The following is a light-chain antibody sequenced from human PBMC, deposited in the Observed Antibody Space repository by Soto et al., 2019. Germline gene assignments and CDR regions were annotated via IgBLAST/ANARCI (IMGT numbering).Light chain of an antibody. CDR3: QQYNSYSPWT. J-gene: IGKJ1*01. V-gene: IGKV1-5*01. Sequence: DIPMTQSPSTLSASVGDRVTISCRASQSISSWLAWYQQKPGEAPKLLIYDASSLESGVPSRFSGIGSGTEFTLTISSLQPDDFATYYCQQYNSYSPWTFGQGTKVEIK. CDR1: QSISSW. CDR2: DAS.